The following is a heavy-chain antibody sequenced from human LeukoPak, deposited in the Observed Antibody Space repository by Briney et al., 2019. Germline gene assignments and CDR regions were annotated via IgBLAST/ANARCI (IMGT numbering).Heavy chain of an antibody. V-gene: IGHV3-64*01. CDR1: GFTFSSYA. J-gene: IGHJ6*03. CDR3: ARGYRDYGDGGYYYYMDV. Sequence: GGSLRLSCAASGFTFSSYAMHWVRQAPGKGLEYVSAISSNGRSTYYENSVKGRFAISRDNSKNTLYLRMGSLRAEDMAVYYCARGYRDYGDGGYYYYMDVWGKGTTVTVSS. CDR2: ISSNGRST. D-gene: IGHD4-17*01.